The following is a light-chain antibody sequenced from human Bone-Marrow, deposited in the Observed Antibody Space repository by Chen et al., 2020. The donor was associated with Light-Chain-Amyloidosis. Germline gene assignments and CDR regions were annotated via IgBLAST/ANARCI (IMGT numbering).Light chain of an antibody. CDR1: QSVARY. CDR3: LQRSDRPPLT. CDR2: EAS. V-gene: IGKV3-11*01. J-gene: IGKJ4*01. Sequence: VLTQSPAPLPLSPGERATLSCRASQSVARYLAWYQQKPGQAPRLLIYEASNRATGIPARFSGSGSGTDFTLTISSLEPEDFAVYYCLQRSDRPPLTFGGGTKVEIK.